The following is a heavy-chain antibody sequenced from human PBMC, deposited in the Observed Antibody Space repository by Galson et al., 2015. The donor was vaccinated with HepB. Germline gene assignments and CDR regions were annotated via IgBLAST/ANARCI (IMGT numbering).Heavy chain of an antibody. CDR2: ITSSSSYI. Sequence: SLRLSCAASGFTFRSYGMNWVRQAPGKGLEWVSFITSSSSYIYYADSVKGRFTVSRDNAKNSLYLEMNSLRAEDTAVYYCARAVTGCFDYWGQGTLVTVSS. V-gene: IGHV3-21*01. D-gene: IGHD2-21*02. J-gene: IGHJ4*02. CDR1: GFTFRSYG. CDR3: ARAVTGCFDY.